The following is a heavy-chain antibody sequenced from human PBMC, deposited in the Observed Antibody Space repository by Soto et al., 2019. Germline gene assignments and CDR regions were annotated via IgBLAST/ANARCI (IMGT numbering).Heavy chain of an antibody. Sequence: GGSLRLSCAASGFTFSSYALSWVRQAPGKGLEWVSAISGSGDSTYYADSVKGRFTISRDNSKNTLYLQMNSLRAEDTAVYYCAKSNGDYAGSHFGSWGQGTQVTVSS. J-gene: IGHJ4*02. CDR2: ISGSGDST. CDR3: AKSNGDYAGSHFGS. D-gene: IGHD4-17*01. CDR1: GFTFSSYA. V-gene: IGHV3-23*01.